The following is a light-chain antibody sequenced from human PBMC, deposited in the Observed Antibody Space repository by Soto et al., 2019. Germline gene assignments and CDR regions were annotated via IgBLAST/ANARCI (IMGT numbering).Light chain of an antibody. J-gene: IGLJ1*01. Sequence: QSVLTQPPSASGTPGQRVTISCSGSSSNIGGNTVNWYQQLPGTAPKLLIYSNNKRPSGVPDRFSGSQSGTSVSLAISDLQSEDEADYSCAAWDGSLNGYVFGTGTKLTVL. CDR1: SSNIGGNT. CDR3: AAWDGSLNGYV. V-gene: IGLV1-44*01. CDR2: SNN.